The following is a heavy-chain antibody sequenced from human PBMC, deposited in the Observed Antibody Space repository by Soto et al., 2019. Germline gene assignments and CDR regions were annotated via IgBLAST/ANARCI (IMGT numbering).Heavy chain of an antibody. D-gene: IGHD2-2*01. CDR1: GFTFSNYA. J-gene: IGHJ4*02. CDR3: AKDRERSTHGY. V-gene: IGHV3-23*01. CDR2: ISGSGGST. Sequence: PGGSLRLSCAASGFTFSNYAMNWVRQAPGKRLEWVSHISGSGGSTYYADSVKGRFTISRDNSKNTLFLQMNSLRAEDTAVYYCAKDRERSTHGYWGQGILVTVCS.